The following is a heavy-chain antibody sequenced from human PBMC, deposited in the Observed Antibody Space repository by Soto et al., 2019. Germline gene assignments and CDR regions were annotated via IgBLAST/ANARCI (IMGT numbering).Heavy chain of an antibody. CDR2: IYYSGST. V-gene: IGHV4-39*02. D-gene: IGHD2-2*02. CDR3: ARDNDGAQYASSYNDF. CDR1: GGSISSSSYY. J-gene: IGHJ4*02. Sequence: PSETLSLTCTVSGGSISSSSYYWGWIRQPPGKGLEWIGSIYYSGSTYYNPSLKSRVTISRDNAKNSLYLLMNTLRAEDTAVYYCARDNDGAQYASSYNDFWGQGTLVTVSS.